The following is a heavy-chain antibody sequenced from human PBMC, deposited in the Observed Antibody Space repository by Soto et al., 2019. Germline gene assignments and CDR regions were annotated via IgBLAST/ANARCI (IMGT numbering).Heavy chain of an antibody. CDR2: IYYNGNT. Sequence: QVQLQESGPGLVKPSQTLSLTCTVSRGSITSNDYYWTWIRQPPGKGLEWLGYIYYNGNTYYNPSLKSRVTISADTSKTQFSLKVTAVSAADTAVYYCARTLALGDCSSTSGIESWGQGTLVTVSS. J-gene: IGHJ4*02. CDR3: ARTLALGDCSSTSGIES. D-gene: IGHD2-2*01. CDR1: RGSITSNDYY. V-gene: IGHV4-30-4*01.